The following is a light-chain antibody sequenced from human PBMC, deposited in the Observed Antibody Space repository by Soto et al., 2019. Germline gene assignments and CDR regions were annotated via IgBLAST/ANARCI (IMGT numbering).Light chain of an antibody. V-gene: IGKV1-5*01. CDR1: QSIDTA. J-gene: IGKJ1*01. CDR2: DAS. CDR3: QQYNSYSWT. Sequence: DIQMTQSPSTLSASVGDRVTITCRASQSIDTALAWYQQKPGKAPNLLIYDASSLESGVPSRFSGSGSGTEFTLTISSLQPDDFATYYCQQYNSYSWTFGQGTKVDIK.